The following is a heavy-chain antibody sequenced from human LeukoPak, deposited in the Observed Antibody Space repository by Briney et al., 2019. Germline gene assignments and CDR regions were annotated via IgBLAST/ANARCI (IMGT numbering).Heavy chain of an antibody. CDR2: ISSSSSYI. CDR1: GFTFSSYS. J-gene: IGHJ4*02. D-gene: IGHD4-17*01. CDR3: ARDPDYGVTPDLDY. V-gene: IGHV3-21*01. Sequence: GGSLRLSCAASGFTFSSYSMNWVRQAPGKGLEWVSSISSSSSYIYYADSVKGRFTISRDNAKNSLYLQMNSLRAEDTAVYYCARDPDYGVTPDLDYWGQGTLVTVSS.